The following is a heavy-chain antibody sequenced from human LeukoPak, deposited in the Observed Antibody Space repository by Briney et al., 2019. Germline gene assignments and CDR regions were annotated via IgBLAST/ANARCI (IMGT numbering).Heavy chain of an antibody. CDR2: VNHSGST. CDR1: GGSFSSYY. D-gene: IGHD3-10*01. J-gene: IGHJ5*02. Sequence: PSETLSLTCAVYGGSFSSYYWSWIRQSPGKGLEWIGEVNHSGSTNYNPSLKSRVTTSVDTSKNQFSLKLSSVTAADTAVYYCARLGYYGSGSSDWFDPWGQGTLVTVSS. V-gene: IGHV4-34*01. CDR3: ARLGYYGSGSSDWFDP.